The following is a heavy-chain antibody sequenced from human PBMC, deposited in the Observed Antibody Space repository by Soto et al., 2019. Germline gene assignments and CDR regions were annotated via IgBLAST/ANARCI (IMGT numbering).Heavy chain of an antibody. CDR3: AKPGSSGWYQGGGMDV. D-gene: IGHD6-19*01. J-gene: IGHJ6*02. CDR1: GFTFSSYA. V-gene: IGHV3-23*01. CDR2: ISGSGGST. Sequence: EVQLLESGGGLVQPGGSLRLSCAASGFTFSSYAMSWVRQAPGKGLEWVSAISGSGGSTYYADSVKGRFTISRDNSKNVLYLQMNSLRAEDTAVYYCAKPGSSGWYQGGGMDVWGQGTTVTVSS.